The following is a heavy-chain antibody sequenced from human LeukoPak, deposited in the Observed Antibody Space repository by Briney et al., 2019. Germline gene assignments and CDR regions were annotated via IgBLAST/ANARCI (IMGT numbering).Heavy chain of an antibody. J-gene: IGHJ4*02. CDR1: GYTFTSYG. CDR3: ARAAFQVGASPIDY. CDR2: INPSGGST. V-gene: IGHV1-46*01. Sequence: GASVKVSCKASGYTFTSYGISWVRQAPGQGLEWMGIINPSGGSTSYAQKFQGRVTMTRDTSTSTVYMELSSLRSEDTAVYYCARAAFQVGASPIDYWGQGTLVTVSS. D-gene: IGHD1-26*01.